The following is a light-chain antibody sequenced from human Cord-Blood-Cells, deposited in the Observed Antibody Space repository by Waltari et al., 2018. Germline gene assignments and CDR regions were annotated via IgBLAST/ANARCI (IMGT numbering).Light chain of an antibody. CDR1: SGDAGGYNF. Sequence: QSALTQSASVSGSHGPSTTLSCTGTSGDAGGYNFVSWYQQHPGKAPNLMCYEVSNRPSGVSKRFSGSNSGNTASLTISGLQAEDEADYYCSSYTSSSTVVFGGGTKLTVL. J-gene: IGLJ2*01. CDR3: SSYTSSSTVV. CDR2: EVS. V-gene: IGLV2-14*01.